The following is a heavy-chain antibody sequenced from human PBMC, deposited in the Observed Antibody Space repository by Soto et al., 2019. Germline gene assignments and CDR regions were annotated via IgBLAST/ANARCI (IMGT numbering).Heavy chain of an antibody. CDR2: LYYSAST. D-gene: IGHD2-8*02. CDR1: GGSISSSSYY. Sequence: QLQLQESGPGLVKSSETLSLTCTLSGGSISSSSYYWGWIRQPPGKGLEWIGSLYYSASTYYNPSLRSRVTISADTSKNRPSLKLSSATAADTAVYSCARHGTGGFRGGQYFAPWGHGTLVTVSS. CDR3: ARHGTGGFRGGQYFAP. J-gene: IGHJ5*02. V-gene: IGHV4-39*01.